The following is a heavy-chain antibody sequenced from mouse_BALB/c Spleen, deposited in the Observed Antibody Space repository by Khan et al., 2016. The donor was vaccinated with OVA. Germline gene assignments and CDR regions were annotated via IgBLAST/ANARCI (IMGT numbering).Heavy chain of an antibody. CDR3: ARDRIDY. CDR2: INPSSGYT. Sequence: QIQLVQSGAELVKPGASVKMSCKASGYTFSNFWIHWVKQSPGQGLEWIGYINPSSGYTYYNQTFNDKATLTTDKSSSTAYMQLSSLTSEASAVYYCARDRIDYWGQGTTLTVSS. V-gene: IGHV1-7*01. CDR1: GYTFSNFW. J-gene: IGHJ2*01.